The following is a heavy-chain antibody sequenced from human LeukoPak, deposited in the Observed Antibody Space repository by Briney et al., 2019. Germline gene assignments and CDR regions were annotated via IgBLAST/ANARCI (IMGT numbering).Heavy chain of an antibody. CDR1: GYTFSSYC. J-gene: IGHJ4*02. CDR2: ISADNGNT. Sequence: GSVKVSCTASGYTFSSYCMSWVRQAPGQGLEWMGWISADNGNTNYAQKLQGRVTMTTDTSTSTAYMELRSLRSDDKAVYYCARSDGDYGRAPNDYWGQGTLVTVSS. V-gene: IGHV1-18*01. CDR3: ARSDGDYGRAPNDY. D-gene: IGHD4-17*01.